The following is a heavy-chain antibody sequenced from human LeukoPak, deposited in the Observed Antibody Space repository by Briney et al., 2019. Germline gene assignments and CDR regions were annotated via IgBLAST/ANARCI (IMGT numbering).Heavy chain of an antibody. D-gene: IGHD3-22*01. CDR2: ISWNSGSI. Sequence: GRSLRLSCAASGFTLDDYAMHWVRQAPGKGLERVSGISWNSGSIGYADSVKGRFTISRDNAKNSLYLQMNSLRAEDTALYYCAKGLDSSGYFLFDYWGQGTLVTVSS. CDR1: GFTLDDYA. J-gene: IGHJ4*02. CDR3: AKGLDSSGYFLFDY. V-gene: IGHV3-9*01.